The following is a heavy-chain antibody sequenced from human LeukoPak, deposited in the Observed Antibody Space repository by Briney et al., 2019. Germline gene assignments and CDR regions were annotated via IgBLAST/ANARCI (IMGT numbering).Heavy chain of an antibody. Sequence: GGSLRLSCAASGFTFSSYWMTWVRQAPGKGLEWVSTISNSGDNTYYADSVKGRFTISRDNSKTTLYLQMNSLRAEDTAVYYCAKDSFRDTSGSYYKYFQHWGQGTLVTVSS. D-gene: IGHD3-22*01. CDR1: GFTFSSYW. CDR3: AKDSFRDTSGSYYKYFQH. J-gene: IGHJ1*01. V-gene: IGHV3-23*01. CDR2: ISNSGDNT.